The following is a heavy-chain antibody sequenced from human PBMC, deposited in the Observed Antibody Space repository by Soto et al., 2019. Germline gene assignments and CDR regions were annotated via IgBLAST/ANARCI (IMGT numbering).Heavy chain of an antibody. D-gene: IGHD6-13*01. V-gene: IGHV3-33*06. CDR3: AKNGYSSSWSSDGMDV. J-gene: IGHJ6*02. CDR2: IWYDGSNK. CDR1: GFTFSSYG. Sequence: QVQLVESGGGVVQPGRSLRLSCAASGFTFSSYGMHWVRQAPGKGLEWVAVIWYDGSNKYYADSVKGRFTISRDNSKNTLYLQMNSLRAEDTAVYYCAKNGYSSSWSSDGMDVWGQGTTVTVSS.